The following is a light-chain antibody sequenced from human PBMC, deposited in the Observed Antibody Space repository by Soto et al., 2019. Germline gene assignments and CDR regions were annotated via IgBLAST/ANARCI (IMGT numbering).Light chain of an antibody. J-gene: IGKJ5*01. CDR1: QTLSNSF. V-gene: IGKV3-20*01. CDR2: DTS. Sequence: EVAFTRWRGKLYLCRGKRATRACRASQTLSNSFIAWYQHKPGQAPRLLVYDTSTRATGIPDRYSGSGSGTDFTLTISMWGPEDFAVFFCQQYGTSDNIFGQGTRLEIK. CDR3: QQYGTSDNI.